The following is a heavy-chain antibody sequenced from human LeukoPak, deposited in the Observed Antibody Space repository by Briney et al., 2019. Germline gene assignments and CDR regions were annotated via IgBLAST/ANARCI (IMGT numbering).Heavy chain of an antibody. V-gene: IGHV1-69*05. J-gene: IGHJ3*02. CDR1: GGTFSSYA. D-gene: IGHD6-6*01. Sequence: ASVKVSCKASGGTFSSYAISWVRQAPGQGLEWMGGIIPIFGTANYPQKFQGRVTITTDESTSTAYMELSSLRSEDTAVYYCAYSSSGFGAFDIWGQGTMVTVSS. CDR3: AYSSSGFGAFDI. CDR2: IIPIFGTA.